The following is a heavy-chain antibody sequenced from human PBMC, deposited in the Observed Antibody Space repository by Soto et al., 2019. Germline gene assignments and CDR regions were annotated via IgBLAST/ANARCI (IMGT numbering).Heavy chain of an antibody. Sequence: DVQLVESGGGLVQPGGSLRLSCAASGFTFSTYSMNWVRQAPGKGLEWVSYIRGTSSTIFYADSVKDRFTISRDNAKNSLYLQMNSLRDEDTAVYYCARDRGPILRFLEWFPMDGWGQGTTVIVSS. CDR3: ARDRGPILRFLEWFPMDG. CDR2: IRGTSSTI. J-gene: IGHJ6*02. V-gene: IGHV3-48*02. CDR1: GFTFSTYS. D-gene: IGHD3-3*01.